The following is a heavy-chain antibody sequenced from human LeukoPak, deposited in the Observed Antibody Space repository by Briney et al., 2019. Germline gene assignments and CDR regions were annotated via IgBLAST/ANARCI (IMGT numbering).Heavy chain of an antibody. J-gene: IGHJ4*02. D-gene: IGHD2-2*01. Sequence: PSETLSLTCTVSGGSVRRGNYYWTWLRQPAGSGLEWIGRIYTSGTTDYNPSLRTRVTISVDASRNQFSLNLSSVTAADTAVYYCAAKGQLPVPAWSYWGQGTLVTVSS. V-gene: IGHV4-61*02. CDR3: AAKGQLPVPAWSY. CDR1: GGSVRRGNYY. CDR2: IYTSGTT.